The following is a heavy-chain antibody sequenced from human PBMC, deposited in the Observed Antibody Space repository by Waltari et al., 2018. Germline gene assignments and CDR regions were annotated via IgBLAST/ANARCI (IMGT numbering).Heavy chain of an antibody. Sequence: EVQLVESGGGLVQPGGSLRLACSVSGFPFTSPGLPWVRQPPGKGPVWVSRISPDGSDTNYADSVKGRFTISRDNAKNTLYLQMHSLRAEDTAVYYCAHLFVIRTFDAFDIWGQGTMVTVSS. CDR1: GFPFTSPG. CDR3: AHLFVIRTFDAFDI. CDR2: ISPDGSDT. D-gene: IGHD3-10*01. J-gene: IGHJ3*02. V-gene: IGHV3-74*01.